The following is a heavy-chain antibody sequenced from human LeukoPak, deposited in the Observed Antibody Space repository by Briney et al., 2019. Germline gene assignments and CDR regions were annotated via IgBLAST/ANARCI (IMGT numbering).Heavy chain of an antibody. Sequence: SETLSLTCAVYGGSFSGYYWSWIRQPPGKGLEWIGEINHSGSTNYNSSLKSRVTISVDTSKNQFSLKLSSVTAADTAVYYCARATPIAPLGYWGQGTLVTVSS. V-gene: IGHV4-34*01. D-gene: IGHD3-16*01. CDR2: INHSGST. J-gene: IGHJ4*02. CDR1: GGSFSGYY. CDR3: ARATPIAPLGY.